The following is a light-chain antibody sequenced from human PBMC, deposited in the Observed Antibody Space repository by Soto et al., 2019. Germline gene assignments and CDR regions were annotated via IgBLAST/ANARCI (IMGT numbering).Light chain of an antibody. CDR2: RNN. CDR1: SSNIGSNY. J-gene: IGLJ3*02. Sequence: QSALTQPPSASGTPGQRVTISCSGSSSNIGSNYVYWYQQLPGTAPKLLIYRNNQRPSGVPDRFSGSKSGTSASLAITGLPSEDEGDYYCAAWDVSLRGQVFGGGT. CDR3: AAWDVSLRGQV. V-gene: IGLV1-47*01.